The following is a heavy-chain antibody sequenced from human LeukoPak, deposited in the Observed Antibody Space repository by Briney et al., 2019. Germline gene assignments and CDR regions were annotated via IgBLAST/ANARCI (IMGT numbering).Heavy chain of an antibody. D-gene: IGHD2-2*01. V-gene: IGHV1-8*01. J-gene: IGHJ5*02. CDR2: MNPNSGNT. CDR1: GYTFTSYD. Sequence: ASVKVSCKASGYTFTSYDINWVRQATGQGLEWMGWMNPNSGNTGYAQKFQGRVTMTRNTSISTAYMELSSLRSEDTAVYYCARGLGGYCSSNSCYDNWFDPWGQGTLVTVFS. CDR3: ARGLGGYCSSNSCYDNWFDP.